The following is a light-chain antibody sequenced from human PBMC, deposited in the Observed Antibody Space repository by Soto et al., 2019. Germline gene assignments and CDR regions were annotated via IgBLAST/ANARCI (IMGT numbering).Light chain of an antibody. CDR1: QSISTY. V-gene: IGKV1-39*01. Sequence: DIQMTQSPSSMSASVGDRVTITCRASQSISTYLNWYQQKPGKAPRVLMYDASSLQSGVPSRFSGSGSGTGFTRTITSLLPEDVATYYCQQSYSPPWTFGQGTKVEI. CDR3: QQSYSPPWT. CDR2: DAS. J-gene: IGKJ1*01.